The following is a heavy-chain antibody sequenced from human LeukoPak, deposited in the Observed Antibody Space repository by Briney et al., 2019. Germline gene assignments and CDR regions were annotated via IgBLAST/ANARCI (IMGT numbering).Heavy chain of an antibody. CDR1: GFTFSSYE. Sequence: GGSLRLSCAASGFTFSSYEMNWVRQAPGKGLEWLSYITSSSSTIYYADSVKGRFTISRDNSKNTLYLQMNSLRAEDTAVYYCARDRGDYFDYWGQGTLVTVSS. V-gene: IGHV3-48*01. J-gene: IGHJ4*02. CDR3: ARDRGDYFDY. CDR2: ITSSSSTI.